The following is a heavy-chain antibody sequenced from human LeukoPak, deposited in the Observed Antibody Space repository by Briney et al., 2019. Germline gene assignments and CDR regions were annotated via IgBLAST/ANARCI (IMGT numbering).Heavy chain of an antibody. CDR3: ARVPRAMVRGRPHKPFDY. Sequence: SETLSLTCAVYGGSFSGYYWSWIRQPPGKGLEWIGEINHSGSTNYNPSLKSRVTISVDTSKNQFSLKLSSVTAADTAVYYCARVPRAMVRGRPHKPFDYWGQGTLVTVSS. V-gene: IGHV4-34*01. J-gene: IGHJ4*02. D-gene: IGHD3-10*01. CDR2: INHSGST. CDR1: GGSFSGYY.